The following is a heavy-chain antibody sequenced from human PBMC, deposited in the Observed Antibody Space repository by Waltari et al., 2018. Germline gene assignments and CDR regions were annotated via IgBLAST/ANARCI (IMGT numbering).Heavy chain of an antibody. CDR1: GYTFTGYG. D-gene: IGHD3-9*01. Sequence: QVQLVQSGAEMKRPGASVKVSCKASGYTFTGYGINWVRQAPGHGLEWMGWISTYNCNTNYGPKLQGRVTLTTDTSTTTAYMELKSLRSDDTAIYYCAREAYNFLTGSGYYGVDVWGQGTTVTVSS. V-gene: IGHV1-18*04. CDR3: AREAYNFLTGSGYYGVDV. CDR2: ISTYNCNT. J-gene: IGHJ6*02.